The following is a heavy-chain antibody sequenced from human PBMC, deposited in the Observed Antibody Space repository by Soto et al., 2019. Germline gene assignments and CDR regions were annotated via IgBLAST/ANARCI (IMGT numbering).Heavy chain of an antibody. J-gene: IGHJ5*02. CDR1: GYTFTSYG. CDR3: AREAVAGIWFAP. CDR2: INPYNGNT. Sequence: ASVKVSCKASGYTFTSYGISWVRQAPGQGLEWMGWINPYNGNTNYAQKLQGRVTMTTDTSTSTAYMELRSLRSDDTAVYYCAREAVAGIWFAPWGQGTLVTVSS. D-gene: IGHD6-19*01. V-gene: IGHV1-18*01.